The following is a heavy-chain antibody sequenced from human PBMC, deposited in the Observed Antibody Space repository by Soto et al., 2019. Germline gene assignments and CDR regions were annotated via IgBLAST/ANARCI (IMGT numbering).Heavy chain of an antibody. D-gene: IGHD3-22*01. CDR3: ARGPYYYDSSGYFDY. V-gene: IGHV1-69*04. J-gene: IGHJ4*02. Sequence: ASVTVSCKASGGTFSSYAISWVRQAPGQGLEWMGRIIPILGIAHYAQKFQGRVTITSDKSTSTAYMELSSLRSEDTAVYYCARGPYYYDSSGYFDYWGQGTLVTVSS. CDR2: IIPILGIA. CDR1: GGTFSSYA.